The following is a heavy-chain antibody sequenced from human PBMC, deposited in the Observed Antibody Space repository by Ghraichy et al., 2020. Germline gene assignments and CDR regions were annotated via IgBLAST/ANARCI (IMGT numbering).Heavy chain of an antibody. CDR2: ISGSGGST. V-gene: IGHV3-23*01. CDR3: AKVRGQSSWYDGAFDY. J-gene: IGHJ4*02. CDR1: GFTFSSYA. Sequence: GGSLRLSCAASGFTFSSYAMSWVRQAPGKGLEWVSAISGSGGSTYYADSVKGRFTISRDNSKNTLYLQMNSLRAEDTAVYYCAKVRGQSSWYDGAFDYWGQGTLVTVSS. D-gene: IGHD6-13*01.